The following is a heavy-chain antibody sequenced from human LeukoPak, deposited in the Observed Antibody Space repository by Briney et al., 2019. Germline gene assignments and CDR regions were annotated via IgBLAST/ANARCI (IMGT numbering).Heavy chain of an antibody. V-gene: IGHV3-21*01. CDR3: AREVVPSGEERMGY. CDR2: ISSSSSCI. D-gene: IGHD3-10*01. CDR1: GFTFSSYS. J-gene: IGHJ4*02. Sequence: GGSLRLSCAASGFTFSSYSMNWVRQAPGKGLEWVSSISSSSSCIYYADSVKGRFTISRDNAKNSLYLQMNSLRAEDTAVYYCAREVVPSGEERMGYWGQGTLVTVSS.